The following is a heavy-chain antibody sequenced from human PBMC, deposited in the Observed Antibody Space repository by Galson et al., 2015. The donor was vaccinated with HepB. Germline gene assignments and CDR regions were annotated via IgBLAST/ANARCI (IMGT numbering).Heavy chain of an antibody. CDR3: AKVLVSDFWSGYYTVWRGGTSDSSMDV. CDR1: GFTFSSYA. D-gene: IGHD3-3*01. V-gene: IGHV3-23*01. J-gene: IGHJ6*03. Sequence: SLRLSCAASGFTFSSYAMTWVRQAPGKGLEWVSGISGSGGSTNYAVSVKGRFIMSRDNSKNTLYLQMNSLRAEDTAVYYCAKVLVSDFWSGYYTVWRGGTSDSSMDVWGKGTTVTVSS. CDR2: ISGSGGST.